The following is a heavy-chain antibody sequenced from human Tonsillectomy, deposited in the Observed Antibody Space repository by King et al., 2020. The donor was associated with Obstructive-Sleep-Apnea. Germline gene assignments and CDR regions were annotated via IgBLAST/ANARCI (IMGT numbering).Heavy chain of an antibody. CDR3: AKDRSPYYFDSSDYDYGMDV. CDR1: GLTFDDYA. V-gene: IGHV3-9*01. Sequence: VQLVESGGGLVQPGRSLRLSCEASGLTFDDYAMHWVRQVPGKGLEWVSGISWNSGDIGYADSVKGRFTISRDNAKNSLYLQISSLRTEDSAWYYCAKDRSPYYFDSSDYDYGMDVWGQGTTVTVSS. D-gene: IGHD3-22*01. CDR2: ISWNSGDI. J-gene: IGHJ6*02.